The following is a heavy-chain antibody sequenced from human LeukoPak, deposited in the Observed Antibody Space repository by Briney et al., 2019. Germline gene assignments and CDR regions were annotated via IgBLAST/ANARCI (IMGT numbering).Heavy chain of an antibody. D-gene: IGHD1-26*01. CDR2: VRDKTNSYAT. V-gene: IGHV3-73*01. CDR1: GFTFSDSS. CDR3: TRQRPQTGSLDY. J-gene: IGHJ4*02. Sequence: GGALRLSCAASGFTFSDSSMHRVRQASGKGLEWVGRVRDKTNSYATGYGESVKGRFTISRDDSKNTAYLEMSSLRVEDTAVYYCTRQRPQTGSLDYWGQGALVTVSS.